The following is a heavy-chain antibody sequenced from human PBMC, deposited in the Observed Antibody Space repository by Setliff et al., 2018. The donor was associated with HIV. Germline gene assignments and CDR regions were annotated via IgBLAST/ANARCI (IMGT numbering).Heavy chain of an antibody. CDR1: GFTFSSYG. CDR2: VRYDGSNK. CDR3: AKDMEYDTSVYYHWYFDL. J-gene: IGHJ2*01. D-gene: IGHD3-22*01. Sequence: GGSLRLSCAASGFTFSSYGMHWVRQAPGKGLEWVASVRYDGSNKYYADSVKGRFTISRDNSKNTLRLQMNSLRAEDTALYYCAKDMEYDTSVYYHWYFDLWGRGALVTVSS. V-gene: IGHV3-30*02.